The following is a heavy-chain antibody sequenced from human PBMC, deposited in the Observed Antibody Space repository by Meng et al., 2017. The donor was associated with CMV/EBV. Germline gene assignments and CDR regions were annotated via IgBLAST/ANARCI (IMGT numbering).Heavy chain of an antibody. Sequence: GSLRLSCTVSGGSISSYYWSWIRQPPGKGLEWIGYIYYSGSTNYNPSLKSRVTISVDTSKNQFSLKLSSVTAADTAVYYCARGVVVPAAIWYFDLWGRGTLVTVSS. V-gene: IGHV4-59*01. D-gene: IGHD2-2*01. J-gene: IGHJ2*01. CDR3: ARGVVVPAAIWYFDL. CDR1: GGSISSYY. CDR2: IYYSGST.